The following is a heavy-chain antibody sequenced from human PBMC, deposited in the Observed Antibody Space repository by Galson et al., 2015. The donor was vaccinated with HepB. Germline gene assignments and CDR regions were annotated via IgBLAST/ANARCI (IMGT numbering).Heavy chain of an antibody. J-gene: IGHJ4*02. CDR1: GFAFRNYA. V-gene: IGHV3-30*09. D-gene: IGHD1-26*01. Sequence: SLRLSCAASGFAFRNYAIHWVRQAPGKGLEWVSVMSYDGSNQYYADSVKGRFAISRDNSKSTLYLQMNSLRTEDTAVYYCARGLATSGSYFLRLWRHYFDFWGQGTLVAVSS. CDR2: MSYDGSNQ. CDR3: ARGLATSGSYFLRLWRHYFDF.